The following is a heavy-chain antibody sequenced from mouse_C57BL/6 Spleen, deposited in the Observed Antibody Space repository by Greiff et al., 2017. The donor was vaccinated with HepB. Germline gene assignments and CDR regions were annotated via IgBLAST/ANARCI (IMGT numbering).Heavy chain of an antibody. J-gene: IGHJ4*01. Sequence: EVKVVESGPELVKPGASVKISCKASGYSFTDYNMNWVKQSNGKSLEWIGVINPNYGTTSYNQKFKGKATLTVDQSSSTAYMQLNSLTSEDSAVYYCARSGYGSSYGAMDYWGQGTSVTVSS. CDR2: INPNYGTT. V-gene: IGHV1-39*01. D-gene: IGHD1-1*01. CDR1: GYSFTDYN. CDR3: ARSGYGSSYGAMDY.